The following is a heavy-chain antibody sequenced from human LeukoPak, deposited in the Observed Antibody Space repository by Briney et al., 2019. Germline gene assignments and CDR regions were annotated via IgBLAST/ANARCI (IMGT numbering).Heavy chain of an antibody. J-gene: IGHJ6*02. CDR2: ISAYNGNT. Sequence: ASVKVSCKASGYTFTSYGISWVRQAPGQGLEWMGWISAYNGNTNYAQKLQGRVTMTTDTSTSTAYMELRSLRSDDTAVYYCASGHGFRGGYYCYGMDVWGQGTTVTVSS. V-gene: IGHV1-18*01. D-gene: IGHD2-15*01. CDR1: GYTFTSYG. CDR3: ASGHGFRGGYYCYGMDV.